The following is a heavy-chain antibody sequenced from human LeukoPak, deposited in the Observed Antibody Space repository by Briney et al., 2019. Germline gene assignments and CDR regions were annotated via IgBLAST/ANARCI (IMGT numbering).Heavy chain of an antibody. CDR3: ARDRGNDYNSYFFDY. CDR2: ISSSSSYI. D-gene: IGHD5-24*01. Sequence: PGGSLRLSCAASGFTFSSYSMNWVRQAPGKGLEWVSSISSSSSYIYYADTVKGRFTISRDNAKNSLYLQMNSLRAEDTAVYYCARDRGNDYNSYFFDYWGQGILVTVPS. V-gene: IGHV3-21*01. J-gene: IGHJ4*02. CDR1: GFTFSSYS.